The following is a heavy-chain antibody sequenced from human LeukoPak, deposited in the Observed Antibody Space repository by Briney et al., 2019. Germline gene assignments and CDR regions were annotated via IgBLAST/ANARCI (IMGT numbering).Heavy chain of an antibody. CDR1: GFTFSSHW. V-gene: IGHV3-7*01. CDR2: IKKDVGEK. J-gene: IGHJ4*02. CDR3: ARVSVAGDY. D-gene: IGHD6-19*01. Sequence: GGSLRLSCAASGFTFSSHWMTWIRQAPGKGLEWVASIKKDVGEKFYVDSVKGRFTISRDNAKNSLYLHMNSLRVEDTAVYYCARVSVAGDYWGQGTLVTVSS.